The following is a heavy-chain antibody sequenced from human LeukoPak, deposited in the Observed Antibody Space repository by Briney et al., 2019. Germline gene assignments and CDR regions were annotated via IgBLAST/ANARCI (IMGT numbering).Heavy chain of an antibody. D-gene: IGHD4-17*01. CDR2: INAGNSNT. Sequence: ASVKVSCKASGYTFTSYTIHWVRQAPGQRLEWMGWINAGNSNTKYSQKLQGRVIITRDTSASIAYMELSSLRSEDTAMYYCARSYGDYSHFDFWGQGTLVTVSS. CDR1: GYTFTSYT. J-gene: IGHJ4*02. V-gene: IGHV1-3*01. CDR3: ARSYGDYSHFDF.